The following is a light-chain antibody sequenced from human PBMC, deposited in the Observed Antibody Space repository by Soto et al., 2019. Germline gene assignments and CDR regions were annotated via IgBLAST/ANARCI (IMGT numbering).Light chain of an antibody. J-gene: IGLJ1*01. CDR3: SSYTSSSTQV. CDR2: EVS. V-gene: IGLV2-14*01. Sequence: QSALTQPASVSGSPGQSITISCTGTSSDVGGYNYVSWYQQHPGKAPKLMIYEVSKRPSGVSNRFSGSKSGNTASLTISGLQAEDEADYYCSSYTSSSTQVVGTGTKVTVL. CDR1: SSDVGGYNY.